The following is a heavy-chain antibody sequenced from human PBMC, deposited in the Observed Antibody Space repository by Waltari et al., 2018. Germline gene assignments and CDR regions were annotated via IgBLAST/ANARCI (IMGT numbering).Heavy chain of an antibody. V-gene: IGHV4-31*03. CDR3: AREGLEYSSSRSPAFDI. J-gene: IGHJ3*02. Sequence: QVQLQESGPGLVKPSQTLSLTCTVSGCSISSGGYYWSWIRQHPGKGLEWIGYIYHSGSTYYNPSLKSRVTISVDRSKNQFSLKLSSVTAADTAVYYCAREGLEYSSSRSPAFDIWGQGTMVTVSS. CDR1: GCSISSGGYY. CDR2: IYHSGST. D-gene: IGHD6-6*01.